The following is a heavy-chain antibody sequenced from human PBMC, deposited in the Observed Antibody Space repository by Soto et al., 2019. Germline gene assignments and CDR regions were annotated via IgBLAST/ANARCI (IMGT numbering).Heavy chain of an antibody. V-gene: IGHV1-8*01. CDR2: MNPNRGNT. Sequence: ASVKVSCKASGYTFTSYDINWVRQATGQGLEWMGWMNPNRGNTGYAQKFQGRVTMTRNTSISTAYMELSSLRSEDTAVYYCARGYCSGGSCYSDYYYYYMDVWGKGTTVTVSS. CDR3: ARGYCSGGSCYSDYYYYYMDV. CDR1: GYTFTSYD. J-gene: IGHJ6*03. D-gene: IGHD2-15*01.